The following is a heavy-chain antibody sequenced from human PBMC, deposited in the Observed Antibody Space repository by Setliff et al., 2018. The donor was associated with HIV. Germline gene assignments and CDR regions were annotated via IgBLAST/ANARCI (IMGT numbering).Heavy chain of an antibody. V-gene: IGHV4-59*08. CDR2: INYRGNT. Sequence: SETLSLTCSIFYGSINNHHWTWIRQPPGKGLEWIGYINYRGNTYYNPSVKSRVTISMDTSKNQFSLKLSSVTATDTAVYYCARHVPSVPVTTKTPLAYWGQGVLVTVSS. CDR3: ARHVPSVPVTTKTPLAY. CDR1: YGSINNHH. D-gene: IGHD4-17*01. J-gene: IGHJ4*02.